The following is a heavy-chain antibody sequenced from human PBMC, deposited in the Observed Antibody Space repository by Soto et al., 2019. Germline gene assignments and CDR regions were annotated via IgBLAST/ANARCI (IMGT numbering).Heavy chain of an antibody. CDR2: ISGSVGST. J-gene: IGHJ4*02. V-gene: IGHV3-23*01. CDR1: GFTFSSYA. D-gene: IGHD3-10*01. CDR3: AKGGDGFDY. Sequence: GGSLRLSCAASGFTFSSYAMSWVRQAPGKGLEWVSAISGSVGSTYYADSEKGRFTISRDTSKNTLYLQMNSLRSEDTAVYYCAKGGDGFDYWGQGTLVTVSS.